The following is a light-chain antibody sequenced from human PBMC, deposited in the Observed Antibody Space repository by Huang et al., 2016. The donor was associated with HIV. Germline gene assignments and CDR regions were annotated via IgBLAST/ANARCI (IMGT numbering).Light chain of an antibody. CDR3: MQGTHWPWT. CDR1: QSLVHRDGNTY. CDR2: KVS. V-gene: IGKV2-30*02. Sequence: DVVMTQSPLSLPVTLGQPASISCSSSQSLVHRDGNTYLNWFHQRPGQSPRRLLYKVSNRDSGVPNRVRGSGSGTDFTLKINRVEAEDVGVYYCMQGTHWPWTFGQGTKVEIK. J-gene: IGKJ1*01.